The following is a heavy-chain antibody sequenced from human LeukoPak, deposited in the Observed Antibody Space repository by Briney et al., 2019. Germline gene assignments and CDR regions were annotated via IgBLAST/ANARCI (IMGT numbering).Heavy chain of an antibody. CDR2: IYYSGFT. CDR3: ARYYFGVRAFDI. V-gene: IGHV4-39*07. CDR1: GGSISSSSYY. J-gene: IGHJ3*02. D-gene: IGHD3-3*01. Sequence: PSETLSLTCTVSGGSISSSSYYWGWIRQPPGKGLEWIGSIYYSGFTYYNPSLKSRVTISVDTSKNQFSLKLSSVTAADTAVYYCARYYFGVRAFDIWGQGTMVTVSS.